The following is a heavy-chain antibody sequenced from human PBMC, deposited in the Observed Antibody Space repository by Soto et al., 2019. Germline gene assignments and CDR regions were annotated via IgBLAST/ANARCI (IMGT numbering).Heavy chain of an antibody. CDR2: IVPLPGTT. CDR3: ASGVGGLGGSSGWPDYAFDV. Sequence: QVQLVQSGAAVRKPGSSVKVSCKASGGTFTKYAITWVRQAPRQGLEWMGGIVPLPGTTNDAQKFRGRVTISADESTRTAYLELSSLRSEDTAVYYCASGVGGLGGSSGWPDYAFDVWGQGTMVIVSS. V-gene: IGHV1-69*01. J-gene: IGHJ3*01. CDR1: GGTFTKYA. D-gene: IGHD6-19*01.